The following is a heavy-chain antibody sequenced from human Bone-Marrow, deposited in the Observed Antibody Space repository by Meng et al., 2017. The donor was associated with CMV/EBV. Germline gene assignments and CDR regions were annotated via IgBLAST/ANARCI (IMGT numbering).Heavy chain of an antibody. CDR3: ARSNDYYDSSGYGGDAFDI. Sequence: ASVKVSCKASGYTFTGYYMHWVRQAPGQGLEWMGWINPNSGGTNYAQKFQGRVTMTRDTSISTAYMELSRLRSDDTAVYYCARSNDYYDSSGYGGDAFDICGQGTMVTVSS. V-gene: IGHV1-2*02. CDR2: INPNSGGT. CDR1: GYTFTGYY. D-gene: IGHD3-22*01. J-gene: IGHJ3*02.